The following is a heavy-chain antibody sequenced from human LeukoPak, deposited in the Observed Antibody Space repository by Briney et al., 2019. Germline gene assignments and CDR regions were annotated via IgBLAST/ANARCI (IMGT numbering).Heavy chain of an antibody. V-gene: IGHV4-39*01. D-gene: IGHD1-14*01. Sequence: SETLSLTCTVTAGSISSGDYYWSWLRQPPGKGLEWIASIYSGGMTFYSPSPKSRLTISADTSRNHFSLRLSSVTAADTALYFCARHFDHPTAYFDSWGQGSLVTVSS. CDR1: AGSISSGDYY. J-gene: IGHJ4*02. CDR3: ARHFDHPTAYFDS. CDR2: IYSGGMT.